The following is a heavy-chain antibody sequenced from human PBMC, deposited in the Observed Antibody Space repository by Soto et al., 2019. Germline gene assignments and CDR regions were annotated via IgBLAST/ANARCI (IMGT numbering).Heavy chain of an antibody. J-gene: IGHJ4*02. D-gene: IGHD2-15*01. CDR1: GESFSGHI. CDR3: ARLPGYCSGDSCRIDY. CDR2: INHSGSA. Sequence: PSETLSLTCAVYGESFSGHIWTWIRQTPGKGLQWIGQINHSGSASYNPSLKSRVTISVHTSNSQFSLKLSSVTAADTAVYFCARLPGYCSGDSCRIDYWGQGTLVTVSS. V-gene: IGHV4-34*01.